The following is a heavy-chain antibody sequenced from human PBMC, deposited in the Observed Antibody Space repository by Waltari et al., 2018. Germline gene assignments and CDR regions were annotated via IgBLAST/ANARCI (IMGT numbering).Heavy chain of an antibody. D-gene: IGHD6-25*01. CDR3: VREAYLAAGFDF. Sequence: EVQLVETGGGFLQPGGSLRVSCAASGFVVSGNFMHWVRQAPGKGLEWVSLVNSAGNSFYADAVKGRFTISRDTSKNTLYLQMNSLRVEDTAMYYCVREAYLAAGFDFWGQGTPVTVSS. V-gene: IGHV3-53*02. CDR2: VNSAGNS. J-gene: IGHJ4*02. CDR1: GFVVSGNF.